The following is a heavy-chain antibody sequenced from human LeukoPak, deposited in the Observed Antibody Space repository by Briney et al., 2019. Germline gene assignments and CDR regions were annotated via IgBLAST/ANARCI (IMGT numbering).Heavy chain of an antibody. J-gene: IGHJ6*03. CDR2: IYTSGST. V-gene: IGHV4-4*07. CDR3: ARVESYYDFWSGYYKYYYYMDV. CDR1: GGSISSYY. Sequence: SETLSLTCTVSGGSISSYYWSWIRQPAGKRLECIGRIYTSGSTNCNPSLKSRVTMSLDTSKNQFSLKLSSVTAADTAVYYCARVESYYDFWSGYYKYYYYMDVWGKGTTVTVSS. D-gene: IGHD3-3*01.